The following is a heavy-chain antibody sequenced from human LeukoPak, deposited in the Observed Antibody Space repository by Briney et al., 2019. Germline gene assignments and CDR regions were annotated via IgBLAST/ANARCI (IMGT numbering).Heavy chain of an antibody. CDR3: ARAGHYDTSAPRGG. V-gene: IGHV3-53*01. CDR1: GFIVSSNH. D-gene: IGHD3-22*01. J-gene: IGHJ4*02. Sequence: GGSLRLSCAVSGFIVSSNHMSWVREAPGKGLEWVSVIYSGGSTYYADSVKGRFTISRDNSKNTLYLQMNSLRAEDTAVYYCARAGHYDTSAPRGGWGQGTLVTFSS. CDR2: IYSGGST.